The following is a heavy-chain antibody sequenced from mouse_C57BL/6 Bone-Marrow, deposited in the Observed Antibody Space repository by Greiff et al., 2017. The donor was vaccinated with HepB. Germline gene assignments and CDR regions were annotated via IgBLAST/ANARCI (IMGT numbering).Heavy chain of an antibody. CDR2: IYTRSGNT. D-gene: IGHD2-4*01. CDR1: GYTFTSYG. CDR3: ARPFYDYDGFAY. J-gene: IGHJ3*01. V-gene: IGHV1-81*01. Sequence: VQLQESGAELARPGASVKLSCKASGYTFTSYGISWVKQRTGQGLEWIGEIYTRSGNTYYNEKFKGKATLTADKSSSTAYMELRSLTSEDSAVYFCARPFYDYDGFAYWGQGTLVTVSA.